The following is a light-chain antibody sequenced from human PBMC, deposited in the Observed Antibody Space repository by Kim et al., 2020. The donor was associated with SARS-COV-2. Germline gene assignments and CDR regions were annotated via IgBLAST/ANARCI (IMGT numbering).Light chain of an antibody. CDR1: SGHSSYA. J-gene: IGLJ2*01. CDR2: LNSDGSH. V-gene: IGLV4-69*01. CDR3: QTWGTGIRV. Sequence: QLVLTQSPSASASLGASVKLTCTLSSGHSSYAIAWHQQQPENGPRYLRKLNSDGSHSKGDGIPDRYSGASSGAGRYLTISSLQSEDEADYYCQTWGTGIRVFGGGTQLTVL.